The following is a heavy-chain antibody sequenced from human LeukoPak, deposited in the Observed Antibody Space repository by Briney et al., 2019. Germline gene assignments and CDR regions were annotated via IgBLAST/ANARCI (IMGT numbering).Heavy chain of an antibody. V-gene: IGHV1-69*13. CDR1: GGTFSSYA. Sequence: SVKVSCKASGGTFSSYAISWVRQAPGQGLEWMGGIIPIFGTANYAQKFQGRVTITADESTSTAYMELSSPRSEDTAVYYCARAHSSLSWVETPWGQGTLVTVSS. CDR2: IIPIFGTA. CDR3: ARAHSSLSWVETP. D-gene: IGHD6-6*01. J-gene: IGHJ4*02.